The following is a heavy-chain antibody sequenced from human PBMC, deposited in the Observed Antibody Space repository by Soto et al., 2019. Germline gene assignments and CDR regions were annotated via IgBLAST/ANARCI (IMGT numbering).Heavy chain of an antibody. J-gene: IGHJ3*02. CDR3: ATQITMVRGVTTRRHRPGGKYDAFDI. D-gene: IGHD3-10*01. V-gene: IGHV5-51*01. CDR2: IYPGDSDT. Sequence: GESLKISCKGSGYSFTSYWIGWVRQMPGKGLEWMGIIYPGDSDTRYSPSFQGQVTISADKSISTAYLQWSSLKASDTAMYYCATQITMVRGVTTRRHRPGGKYDAFDIWGQGTMVTVSS. CDR1: GYSFTSYW.